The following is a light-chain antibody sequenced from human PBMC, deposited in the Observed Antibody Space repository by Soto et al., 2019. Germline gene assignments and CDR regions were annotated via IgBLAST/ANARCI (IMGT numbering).Light chain of an antibody. CDR2: EVT. J-gene: IGLJ2*01. CDR1: SSDVGGYTY. Sequence: QSVLTQPSSASGSPGQSVTISCTGTSSDVGGYTYVSWYQQYPGKAPKLMIYEVTKRPSGVPDRFSGSKSGNTASLTVSGLQAEDEADYYCSSYGGNNNLVFGGGTKLTVL. V-gene: IGLV2-8*01. CDR3: SSYGGNNNLV.